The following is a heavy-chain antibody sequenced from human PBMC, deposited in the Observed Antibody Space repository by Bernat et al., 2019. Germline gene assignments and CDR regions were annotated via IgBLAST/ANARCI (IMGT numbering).Heavy chain of an antibody. D-gene: IGHD1-26*01. V-gene: IGHV3-23*01. Sequence: EVQLLESGGGLVQPGRSLRLFCVASGFTFSNYAMIWVRQAPGKGLERVATVGSSGGDTYYADSVKGRFTISRDNSMSTLYLQMNSLRAEDTAVEYCVKDRIVMRGGYQDGDYWGQGALVTVSS. CDR1: GFTFSNYA. J-gene: IGHJ4*02. CDR3: VKDRIVMRGGYQDGDY. CDR2: VGSSGGDT.